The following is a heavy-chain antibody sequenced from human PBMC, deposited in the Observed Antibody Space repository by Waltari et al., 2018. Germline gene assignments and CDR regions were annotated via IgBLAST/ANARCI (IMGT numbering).Heavy chain of an antibody. Sequence: EVQLVESGGGLVKPGGSLRLSCAASGFTFSSYSMNWVRQAPGKGLEWVSYISSSSSYIYYADSVKGRFTISRDNAKNSLYLQMNSLRAEDTAVYYCARVMVVAATRDQLLYYYGMDVWGQGTTVTVSS. J-gene: IGHJ6*02. CDR1: GFTFSSYS. CDR3: ARVMVVAATRDQLLYYYGMDV. V-gene: IGHV3-21*05. D-gene: IGHD2-15*01. CDR2: ISSSSSYI.